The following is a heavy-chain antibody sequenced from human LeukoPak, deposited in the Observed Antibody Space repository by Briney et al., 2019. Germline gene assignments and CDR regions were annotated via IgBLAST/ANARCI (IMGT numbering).Heavy chain of an antibody. D-gene: IGHD2-2*01. J-gene: IGHJ4*02. Sequence: SETLSLTCDVSAGSISSSDWWSWVRQPPGKGLQWIGYIYQTESPKYNASLQSRVTISLDRSKNQFSLKLTSVTAADTAVYYCARDPHCSSSRCPFDYWGQGALVTVSS. CDR1: AGSISSSDW. V-gene: IGHV4/OR15-8*01. CDR2: IYQTESP. CDR3: ARDPHCSSSRCPFDY.